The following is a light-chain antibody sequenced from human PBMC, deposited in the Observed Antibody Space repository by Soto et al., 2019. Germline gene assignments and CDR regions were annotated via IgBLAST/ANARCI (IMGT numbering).Light chain of an antibody. CDR3: QQYGSSPPWT. CDR2: GAS. Sequence: EIVLTQSPGTLSLSPGERATLSCRASESVSSSYLAWYQQKPGQAPRLLIFGASSRATGTPDRFSGSGSGTDFTLTISRLXPEDFAVYYCQQYGSSPPWTFGQGTKVDSK. V-gene: IGKV3-20*01. CDR1: ESVSSSY. J-gene: IGKJ1*01.